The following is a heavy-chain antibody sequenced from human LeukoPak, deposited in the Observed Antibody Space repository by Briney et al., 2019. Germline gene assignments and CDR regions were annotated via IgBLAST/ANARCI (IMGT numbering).Heavy chain of an antibody. J-gene: IGHJ3*02. V-gene: IGHV4-34*01. CDR3: ARGVLLWFGDRRDAFDI. D-gene: IGHD3-10*01. CDR2: INHSGST. Sequence: SETLSLTCAVYGGSFSGYYWSWIRQPPGKGLEWIGEINHSGSTNYNPSLKSRVTISVDTSKNQFSLKLSSVTAADTAVYYCARGVLLWFGDRRDAFDIWGQGTMVTVSS. CDR1: GGSFSGYY.